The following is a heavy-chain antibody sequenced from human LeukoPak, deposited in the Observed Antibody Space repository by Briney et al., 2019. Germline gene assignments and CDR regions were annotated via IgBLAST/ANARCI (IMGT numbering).Heavy chain of an antibody. CDR2: IIPIFGTA. J-gene: IGHJ6*03. V-gene: IGHV1-69*06. CDR3: ARVSAIPYYYYMDV. CDR1: GGTFSSYA. D-gene: IGHD2-21*01. Sequence: ASVKVSCKASGGTFSSYAISWVRQAPGQGLEWMGGIIPIFGTANYAQKFQGRVTITADKSTSTAYMELSSLRSEDTAVYYCARVSAIPYYYYMDVWGKGTTVTVSS.